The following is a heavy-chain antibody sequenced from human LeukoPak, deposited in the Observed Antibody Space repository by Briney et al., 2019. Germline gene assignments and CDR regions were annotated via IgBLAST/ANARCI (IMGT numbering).Heavy chain of an antibody. J-gene: IGHJ4*02. CDR3: AKDLDVGGVVVTHFDY. CDR2: IWYDGSNK. CDR1: RFTFSSYA. Sequence: PGGSLRLSCAASRFTFSSYAMSWVRQAPGKGLEWVAVIWYDGSNKYYADSVKGRFTISRDNSKNTLYLQMNSLRAEDTAVYYCAKDLDVGGVVVTHFDYWGQGTPVTVSS. D-gene: IGHD2-21*02. V-gene: IGHV3-33*06.